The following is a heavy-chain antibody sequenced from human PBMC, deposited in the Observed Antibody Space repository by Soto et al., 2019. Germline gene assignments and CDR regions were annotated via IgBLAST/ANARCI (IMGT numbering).Heavy chain of an antibody. CDR2: INRDGSEK. Sequence: PGGSLRLSXVASGFTFSNYWMSWVRQAPGKGLQWVANINRDGSEKYYVDSLKGRFTISRDNAENSLYLEMNTLRAEDTAVYYCARAPDGSGSYYDFDNWGQGTLVTVSS. V-gene: IGHV3-7*03. CDR3: ARAPDGSGSYYDFDN. D-gene: IGHD3-22*01. CDR1: GFTFSNYW. J-gene: IGHJ4*02.